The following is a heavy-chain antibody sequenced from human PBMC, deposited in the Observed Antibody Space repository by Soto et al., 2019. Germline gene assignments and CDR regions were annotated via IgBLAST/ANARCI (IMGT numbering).Heavy chain of an antibody. D-gene: IGHD2-21*02. CDR3: ARACWGGDCYRKYYFDY. CDR1: GGSISSGGYC. Sequence: SETLSLTCTVSGGSISSGGYCWSWIRQHPGKGLEWIGYIYYSGSTYYNPSLKSRVTISVDTSKNQFSLKLSSVTAADTAVYYCARACWGGDCYRKYYFDYWGQGTLVTVSS. J-gene: IGHJ4*02. V-gene: IGHV4-31*03. CDR2: IYYSGST.